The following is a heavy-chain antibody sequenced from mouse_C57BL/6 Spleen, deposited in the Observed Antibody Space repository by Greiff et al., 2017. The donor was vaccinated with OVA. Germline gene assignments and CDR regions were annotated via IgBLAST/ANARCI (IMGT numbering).Heavy chain of an antibody. CDR3: TDYGGYFDY. J-gene: IGHJ2*01. CDR2: IDPETGGT. CDR1: GYTFTDYE. Sequence: QVQLKESGAELVRPGASVTLSCKASGYTFTDYEMHWVKQTPVHGLEWIGAIDPETGGTAYNQKFKGKAILTADKSSSTAYMELRSLTSEDSAVYYCTDYGGYFDYWGQGTTLTVSS. V-gene: IGHV1-15*01. D-gene: IGHD1-1*01.